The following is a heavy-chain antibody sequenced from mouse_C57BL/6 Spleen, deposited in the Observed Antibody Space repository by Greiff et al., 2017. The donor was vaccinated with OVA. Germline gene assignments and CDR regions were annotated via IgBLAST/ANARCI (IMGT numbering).Heavy chain of an antibody. J-gene: IGHJ4*01. CDR1: GFNIKDDY. CDR3: VLGLRRDYYAMDY. CDR2: IDPGNGDT. D-gene: IGHD2-2*01. V-gene: IGHV14-4*01. Sequence: EVQLQQSGAELVRPGASVKLSCTASGFNIKDDYMHWVKQRPEQGLEWIGCIDPGNGDTEYASKFQGKATITADKSSNTAYLQLSSLTSADTAVYYCVLGLRRDYYAMDYWGQGTSVTVSS.